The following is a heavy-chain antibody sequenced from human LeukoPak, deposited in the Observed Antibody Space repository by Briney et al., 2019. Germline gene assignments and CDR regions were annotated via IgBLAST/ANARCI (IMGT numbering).Heavy chain of an antibody. CDR2: IIPIFGTA. CDR3: AKLGATRYYYYYYYMDV. V-gene: IGHV1-69*06. D-gene: IGHD1-26*01. CDR1: GGTFSSYA. Sequence: GASVKVSCKASGGTFSSYAISWVRQAPGQGLEWMGGIIPIFGTANYAQKFQGRVTITADKSTSTAYMELSSLRSEDTAVYYCAKLGATRYYYYYYYMDVWGKGTTVTISS. J-gene: IGHJ6*03.